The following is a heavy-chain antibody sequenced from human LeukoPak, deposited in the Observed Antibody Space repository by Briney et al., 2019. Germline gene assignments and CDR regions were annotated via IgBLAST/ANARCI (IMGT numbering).Heavy chain of an antibody. CDR2: ISGSGGST. CDR3: AKRDGDYVRSYADY. V-gene: IGHV3-23*01. CDR1: GFTFSGYA. D-gene: IGHD4-17*01. J-gene: IGHJ4*02. Sequence: GGSLRLSCAASGFTFSGYAMSWVRQAPGKGLEWVSAISGSGGSTYYADSVKGRFTISRDNSKNTLYLQMNSLRAEDTAVYYCAKRDGDYVRSYADYWGQGTLVTVSS.